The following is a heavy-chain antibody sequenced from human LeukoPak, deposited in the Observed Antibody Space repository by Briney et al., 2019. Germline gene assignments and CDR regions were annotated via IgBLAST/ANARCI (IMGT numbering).Heavy chain of an antibody. Sequence: PGGSLRLSCAASGFTFRTYWMTWVRQAPGKGLEWVANLNPDGSDIYYVDSVKGRFTISRDNAKNSPYLQMNSLRVEDTAVYYCARDAYSYASESWGQGTLVAVSS. CDR3: ARDAYSYASES. CDR2: LNPDGSDI. V-gene: IGHV3-7*01. D-gene: IGHD5-18*01. CDR1: GFTFRTYW. J-gene: IGHJ5*02.